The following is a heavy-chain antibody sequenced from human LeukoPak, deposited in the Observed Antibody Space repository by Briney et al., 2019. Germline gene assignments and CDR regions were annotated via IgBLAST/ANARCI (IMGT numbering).Heavy chain of an antibody. J-gene: IGHJ3*02. Sequence: SETLSLNCTVSGGSISSSSYYWGWIRQPPGKGLEWIGSIYYSGSTYYNPSLKSRVTISVDTSKNQFSLKLSSVTAADTAVYYCARGDPLIAFDIWGQGTMVTVSS. CDR1: GGSISSSSYY. CDR3: ARGDPLIAFDI. V-gene: IGHV4-39*07. D-gene: IGHD3-16*01. CDR2: IYYSGST.